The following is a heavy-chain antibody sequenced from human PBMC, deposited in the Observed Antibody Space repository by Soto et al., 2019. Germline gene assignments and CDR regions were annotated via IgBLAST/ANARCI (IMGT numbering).Heavy chain of an antibody. CDR2: IIPILGIA. Sequence: ASVKVSCKASGGTFSSYTISWVRQAPGQGLEWMGRIIPILGIANYAQKFQGRVTITADKSTSTAYMELSSLRSEDTAVYYCARRLWLEDKNWFDPWGQGTLVTVSS. V-gene: IGHV1-69*02. J-gene: IGHJ5*02. D-gene: IGHD6-19*01. CDR1: GGTFSSYT. CDR3: ARRLWLEDKNWFDP.